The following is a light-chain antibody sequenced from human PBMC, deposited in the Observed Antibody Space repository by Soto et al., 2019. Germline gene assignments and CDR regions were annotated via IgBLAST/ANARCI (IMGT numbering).Light chain of an antibody. Sequence: QSALTQPPSASGSPGQSVTISCTGTSSDIGGYDYVSWYQQHPGKAPKLIIYEVNKRPSGVPDRFSGSKSGNTASLIVSGIQAEDEADYYCSSYAGSNNLVFAGGTKLTVL. V-gene: IGLV2-8*01. J-gene: IGLJ3*02. CDR1: SSDIGGYDY. CDR2: EVN. CDR3: SSYAGSNNLV.